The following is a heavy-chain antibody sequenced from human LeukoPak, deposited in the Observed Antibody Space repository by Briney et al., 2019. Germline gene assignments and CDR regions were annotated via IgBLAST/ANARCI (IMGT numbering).Heavy chain of an antibody. Sequence: SETLSLTCTVSGGSISSYYWSWIRQPPGKGLEWIGYIYYSGSTNYNHSLKSRVTISVDTSKNQFSLKLSSVTAADTAVYYCARYHYYGSGSYVPWFDPWGQGTLVTVSS. CDR3: ARYHYYGSGSYVPWFDP. CDR2: IYYSGST. CDR1: GGSISSYY. D-gene: IGHD3-10*01. V-gene: IGHV4-59*01. J-gene: IGHJ5*02.